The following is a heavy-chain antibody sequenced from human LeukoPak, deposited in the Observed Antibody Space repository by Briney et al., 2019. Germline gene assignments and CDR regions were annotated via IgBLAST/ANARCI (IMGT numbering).Heavy chain of an antibody. D-gene: IGHD3-10*01. J-gene: IGHJ4*02. V-gene: IGHV4-34*01. CDR3: ARSLLWFGRPHDY. CDR1: GGSFSGYY. CDR2: INHSGST. Sequence: SETLSLTCAVYGGSFSGYYWSWIRQAPGKGLEWIGEINHSGSTNYNPSLKSRVTISVDTSKNQFSLKLSSVTAADTAVYYCARSLLWFGRPHDYWGQGTLVTVSS.